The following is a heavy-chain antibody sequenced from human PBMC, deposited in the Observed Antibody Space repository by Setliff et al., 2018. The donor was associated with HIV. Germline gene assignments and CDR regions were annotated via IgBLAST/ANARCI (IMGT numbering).Heavy chain of an antibody. CDR1: GFTFTSSA. CDR3: AAGVPPYDYVWGSYRYVFDY. D-gene: IGHD3-16*02. CDR2: IVVGSGNT. V-gene: IGHV1-58*01. Sequence: GASVKVSCKASGFTFTSSAVQWVRQARGQRLERIGWIVVGSGNTNYAQKFQERVTITRDMSTSTAYMELSSLRSEDTAVYYCAAGVPPYDYVWGSYRYVFDYWGQGTLVTVSS. J-gene: IGHJ4*02.